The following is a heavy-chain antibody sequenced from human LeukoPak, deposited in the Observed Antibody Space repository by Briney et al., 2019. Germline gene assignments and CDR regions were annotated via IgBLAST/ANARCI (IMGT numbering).Heavy chain of an antibody. CDR1: GYTFTGYY. CDR3: ARDWGHSDAFDI. J-gene: IGHJ3*02. V-gene: IGHV1-2*02. D-gene: IGHD3-16*01. Sequence: GASVKVSCKASGYTFTGYYMHWVRQAPGQGLEWMGWINPNSGGTNYAQRFQGRVTMTRDTSISTAYMELSRLRSDDTAVYYCARDWGHSDAFDIWGQGTMVTVSS. CDR2: INPNSGGT.